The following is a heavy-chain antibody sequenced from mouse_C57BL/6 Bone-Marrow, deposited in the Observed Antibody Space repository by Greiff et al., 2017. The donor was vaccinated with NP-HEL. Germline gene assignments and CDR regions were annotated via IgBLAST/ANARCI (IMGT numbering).Heavy chain of an antibody. CDR1: GYTFTSYW. Sequence: VQLQQPGAELVKPGASVKLSCKASGYTFTSYWMQWVKQRPGQGLEWIGEIDPSDSYTNYNQKFKGKATLTVDTSSSTAYMQLSSLTSEDSAVYYCAREEVWTPFAYWGQGTLVTVSA. V-gene: IGHV1-50*01. J-gene: IGHJ3*01. CDR3: AREEVWTPFAY. CDR2: IDPSDSYT.